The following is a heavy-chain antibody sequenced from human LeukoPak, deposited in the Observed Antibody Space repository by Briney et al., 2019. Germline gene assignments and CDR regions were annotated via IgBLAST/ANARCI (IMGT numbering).Heavy chain of an antibody. V-gene: IGHV3-72*01. D-gene: IGHD1-26*01. CDR1: GFTFSSYA. CDR2: TRNKANSYTT. Sequence: GGSLRLSCAASGFTFSSYAMSWVRQAPGKGLEWVGRTRNKANSYTTQYAASVKGRFTISRDDSENSLYLQMNGLKTEDTAVYYCARVRVGASRVGFDYWGQGTLVTVSS. J-gene: IGHJ4*02. CDR3: ARVRVGASRVGFDY.